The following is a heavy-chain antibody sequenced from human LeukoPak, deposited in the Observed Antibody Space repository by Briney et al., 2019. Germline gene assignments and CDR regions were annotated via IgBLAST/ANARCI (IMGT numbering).Heavy chain of an antibody. CDR3: ARGLRSYCSGGSCYGPVVDLDY. J-gene: IGHJ4*02. CDR2: INHSGST. V-gene: IGHV4-34*01. CDR1: GGSFSGYY. Sequence: SETLSLTCAVYGGSFSGYYWNWIRQPPGKGLEWIGEINHSGSTNYNPSLKSRVTISVDTPKNQISLKLSSVTAADTAVYYCARGLRSYCSGGSCYGPVVDLDYWGQGTLVTVSS. D-gene: IGHD2-15*01.